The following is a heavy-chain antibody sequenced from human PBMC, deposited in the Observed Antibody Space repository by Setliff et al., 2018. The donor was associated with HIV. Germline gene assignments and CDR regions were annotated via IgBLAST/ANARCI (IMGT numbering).Heavy chain of an antibody. CDR2: IYAAGST. Sequence: ETLSLTCAVHGGSLSASYWTWIRQAPGKGLEWVSVIYAAGSTYYADSVKGRFTISRHNSKNTLYLQLNSLRAEDTAVYYCARAADYHDSSGYFDSWGRGILVTVSS. V-gene: IGHV3-53*04. D-gene: IGHD3-22*01. CDR3: ARAADYHDSSGYFDS. J-gene: IGHJ4*02. CDR1: GGSLSASY.